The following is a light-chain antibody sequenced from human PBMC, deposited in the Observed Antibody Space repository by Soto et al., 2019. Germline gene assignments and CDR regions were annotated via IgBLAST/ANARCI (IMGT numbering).Light chain of an antibody. J-gene: IGKJ1*01. Sequence: EIVMTQSPATLSESPGERATLSCRASQTITSNLAWYQQKPGQAPRLLIHGASTRDTGGPDRFSGSGYGTGFTLTISSLQSEDSLVYYCQQYNSWPPWTFGQGTRVEI. CDR3: QQYNSWPPWT. CDR1: QTITSN. CDR2: GAS. V-gene: IGKV3-15*01.